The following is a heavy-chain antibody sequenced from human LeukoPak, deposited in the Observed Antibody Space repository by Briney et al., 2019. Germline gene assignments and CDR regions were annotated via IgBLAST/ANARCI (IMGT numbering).Heavy chain of an antibody. CDR2: ISSSGSTI. V-gene: IGHV3-11*04. Sequence: GGSLRLSCAASGFTFSDYYMSWIRQAPGKGLEGVSYISSSGSTIYYADSVKGRFTISRDNAKNSLYLQMNSLRAEDTAVYYCARDIYSGRDQIWGQGTMVTVSS. J-gene: IGHJ3*02. D-gene: IGHD1-26*01. CDR3: ARDIYSGRDQI. CDR1: GFTFSDYY.